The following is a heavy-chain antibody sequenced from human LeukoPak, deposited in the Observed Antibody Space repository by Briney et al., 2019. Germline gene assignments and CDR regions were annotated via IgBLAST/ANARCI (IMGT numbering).Heavy chain of an antibody. CDR3: ARDRIAAAGYYYYYYGMDV. D-gene: IGHD6-13*01. V-gene: IGHV4-4*02. CDR2: IYHSGST. CDR1: GGSIGSSNW. J-gene: IGHJ6*02. Sequence: SETLSLTCAVSGGSIGSSNWWSWVRQPPGKGLEWIGEIYHSGSTNYNPSLKSRVTISVDKSKNQFSLKLSSVTAADTAVYYCARDRIAAAGYYYYYYGMDVWGQGTTVTVSS.